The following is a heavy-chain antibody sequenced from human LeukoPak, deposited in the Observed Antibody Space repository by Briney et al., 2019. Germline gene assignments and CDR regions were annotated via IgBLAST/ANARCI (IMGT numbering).Heavy chain of an antibody. V-gene: IGHV3-74*01. CDR2: INTDGSIT. Sequence: PGGSLRLSCAASGFTFSDYWIHWVRQAPGKGLVWVSRINTDGSITNYADSVKGRFSISRDNAKNTLYLQMSSLRAEDTAVYYCARAQTMVAYPFLYWGQGTLVTVSS. J-gene: IGHJ4*02. D-gene: IGHD4/OR15-4a*01. CDR3: ARAQTMVAYPFLY. CDR1: GFTFSDYW.